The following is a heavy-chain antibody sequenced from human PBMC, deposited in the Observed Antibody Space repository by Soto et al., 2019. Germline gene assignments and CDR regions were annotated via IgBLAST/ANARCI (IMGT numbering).Heavy chain of an antibody. CDR1: GFTFSNYA. Sequence: VQLSESGGGLVQPGGSLRLSCAASGFTFSNYAMSWVRQAPGKGLEWVSGLSGSGGSTYYADSVKGRFTISRDSSKNTLYLQMNSLRAEDTAVYYCAKEGIQLWTHFDYWGQGTLVTVSS. J-gene: IGHJ4*02. V-gene: IGHV3-23*01. CDR3: AKEGIQLWTHFDY. CDR2: LSGSGGST. D-gene: IGHD5-18*01.